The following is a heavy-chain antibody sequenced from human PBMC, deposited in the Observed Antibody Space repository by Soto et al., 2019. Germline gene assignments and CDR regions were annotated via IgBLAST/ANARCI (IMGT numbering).Heavy chain of an antibody. CDR1: GFTLRTNA. CDR3: AKNGYSSGWYGDY. Sequence: QVQLVESGGGVVQPGRSLRLSCAASGFTLRTNAIHWVRQAPGKGLEWVAVISYDGNNKYYADSVKGRFTISRDNSKNTLYLQMNSLRAEDTAVYYCAKNGYSSGWYGDYWGQGTLVTVSS. CDR2: ISYDGNNK. V-gene: IGHV3-30*18. J-gene: IGHJ4*02. D-gene: IGHD6-19*01.